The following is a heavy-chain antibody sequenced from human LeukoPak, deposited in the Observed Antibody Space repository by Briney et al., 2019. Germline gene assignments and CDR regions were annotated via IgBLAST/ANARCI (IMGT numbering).Heavy chain of an antibody. Sequence: SETLSLTCAVYGGSFSGYYWSWIRQPPGKGLEWIGEINHGGSTNYNPSLKSRVTISVDTSKNQFSLKLSSVTAADTAVYYCARDRSTYYYDSSGYRGAFDIWGQGTMVTVSS. CDR1: GGSFSGYY. D-gene: IGHD3-22*01. V-gene: IGHV4-34*01. CDR3: ARDRSTYYYDSSGYRGAFDI. CDR2: INHGGST. J-gene: IGHJ3*02.